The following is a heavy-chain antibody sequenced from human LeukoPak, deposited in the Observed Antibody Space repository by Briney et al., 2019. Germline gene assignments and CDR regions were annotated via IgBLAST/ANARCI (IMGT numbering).Heavy chain of an antibody. CDR2: IKQDGSEK. J-gene: IGHJ4*02. V-gene: IGHV3-7*01. D-gene: IGHD6-6*01. CDR3: ARQARPPTYFDY. CDR1: QFTFSNYA. Sequence: GGSLRLSCAASQFTFSNYAMSWVRQTPGKGLEWVANIKQDGSEKYYVDSVKGRFTISRDNAKNSLYLQMNSLGAEDTAVYYCARQARPPTYFDYWGQGTLVTVSS.